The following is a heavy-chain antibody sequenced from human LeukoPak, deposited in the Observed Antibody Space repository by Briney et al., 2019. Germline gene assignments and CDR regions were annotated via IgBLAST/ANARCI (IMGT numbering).Heavy chain of an antibody. CDR3: ARGSIAAAGTFSC. V-gene: IGHV4-59*01. J-gene: IGHJ4*02. CDR1: GGSISSYY. CDR2: IYYSGST. Sequence: SETLSLTCTVSGGSISSYYWSWIRQPPGKGLEWIGYIYYSGSTNYNPSLKSRVTISVDTSKNQFSLKLSSVTAADTAVYYCARGSIAAAGTFSCWGQGTLVTVSS. D-gene: IGHD6-13*01.